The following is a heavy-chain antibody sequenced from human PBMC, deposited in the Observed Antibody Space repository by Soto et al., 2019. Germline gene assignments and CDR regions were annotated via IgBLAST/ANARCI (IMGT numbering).Heavy chain of an antibody. D-gene: IGHD3-10*01. CDR1: GFTFGSYW. CDR2: INGDGRRT. Sequence: EVQLVESGGGSVQTGGSLRISCAASGFTFGSYWMDWVRQAPGKGLEWVSRINGDGRRTTYADSVKGRFTISRDNAGNTLFLQMNRLRGDDTAIYYCARELRRGWFDPWGQGTLVTVSS. J-gene: IGHJ5*02. V-gene: IGHV3-74*03. CDR3: ARELRRGWFDP.